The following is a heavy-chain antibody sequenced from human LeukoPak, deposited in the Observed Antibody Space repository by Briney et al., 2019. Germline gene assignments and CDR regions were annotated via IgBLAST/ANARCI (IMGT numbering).Heavy chain of an antibody. CDR1: GYTFTHYY. Sequence: GASVKVSCKASGYTFTHYYMHWVRQAPGQGLEWLGVINPSGGNTTFAQKFQGRVTMARDTSTNTVHMELSGLRSEDTAVYYCARDQEGFDYWGQGTLVTVSS. CDR3: ARDQEGFDY. CDR2: INPSGGNT. J-gene: IGHJ4*02. V-gene: IGHV1-46*01.